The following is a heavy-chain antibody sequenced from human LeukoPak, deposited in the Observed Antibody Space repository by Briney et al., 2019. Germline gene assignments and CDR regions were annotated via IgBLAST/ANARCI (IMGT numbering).Heavy chain of an antibody. CDR1: GYTFTGYY. CDR2: INPNSGGT. J-gene: IGHJ4*02. Sequence: ASVKVSCKASGYTFTGYYMHWVRQAPGQGLEWMGWINPNSGGTNYAQKFQGRVTMTRDTSISTAYMGPSRLRSDDTAVYYCARNTIAGRFDYWGQGTLVTVSS. D-gene: IGHD1-26*01. V-gene: IGHV1-2*02. CDR3: ARNTIAGRFDY.